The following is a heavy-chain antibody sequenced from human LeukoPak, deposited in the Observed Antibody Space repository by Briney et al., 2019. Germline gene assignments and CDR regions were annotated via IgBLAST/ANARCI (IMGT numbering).Heavy chain of an antibody. Sequence: EASVKVSCKASGYTFNRFGMSWVRQAPGQGLEWMGWISGDNGDTNYAQTFQGRVTLTTDTSTSIAYMELRSLTSDDTAVYYCGGSGDGNWFDPWGQGTLVIVSS. V-gene: IGHV1-18*01. D-gene: IGHD4-17*01. J-gene: IGHJ5*02. CDR3: GGSGDGNWFDP. CDR2: ISGDNGDT. CDR1: GYTFNRFG.